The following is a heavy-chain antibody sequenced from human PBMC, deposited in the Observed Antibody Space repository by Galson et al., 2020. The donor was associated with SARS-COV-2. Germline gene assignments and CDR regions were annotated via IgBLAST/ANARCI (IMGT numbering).Heavy chain of an antibody. CDR3: ARSGTYYYGMDV. J-gene: IGHJ6*02. CDR2: ISYDGSNE. V-gene: IGHV3-30*04. Sequence: GGSLRLSCAASGITFISYAMHCVRQAPGKGLEWVAVISYDGSNEYYADSVRGRFTISRDNSKNTLYLQMNNLRVEDTGVFYCARSGTYYYGMDVWGHGTTVTVSS. D-gene: IGHD2-15*01. CDR1: GITFISYA.